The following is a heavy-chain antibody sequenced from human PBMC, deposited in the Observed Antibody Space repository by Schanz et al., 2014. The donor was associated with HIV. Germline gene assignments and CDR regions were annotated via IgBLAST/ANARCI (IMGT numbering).Heavy chain of an antibody. D-gene: IGHD1-1*01. J-gene: IGHJ4*02. CDR1: GFSFSDYY. V-gene: IGHV3-11*04. Sequence: QVQLVESGGGLVKPGGSLRLSCAASGFSFSDYYMSWIRQAPGKGLEWVSYISSTGNTIYYVDSVKGRFTISRDNAKNSLYLQMNSLRAEDTAVYCCARDGYNSMSRKDYYFDSWGQGTLVTVSS. CDR2: ISSTGNTI. CDR3: ARDGYNSMSRKDYYFDS.